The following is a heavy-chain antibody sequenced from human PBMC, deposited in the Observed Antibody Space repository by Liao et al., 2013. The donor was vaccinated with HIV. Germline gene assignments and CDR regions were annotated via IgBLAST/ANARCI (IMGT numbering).Heavy chain of an antibody. V-gene: IGHV4-61*02. CDR1: GGSISSGSYY. Sequence: QVQLQESGPGLVKPSETLSLTCTVSGGSISSGSYYWSWIRQPAGKGLEWIGRIHTSGRTNYNPSLKSRVTISVDTSKNQFSLKLSSVTAADTALYYCARDSGTGYYYVAYWGQGSLVTVSS. D-gene: IGHD3-9*01. J-gene: IGHJ4*02. CDR3: ARDSGTGYYYVAY. CDR2: IHTSGRT.